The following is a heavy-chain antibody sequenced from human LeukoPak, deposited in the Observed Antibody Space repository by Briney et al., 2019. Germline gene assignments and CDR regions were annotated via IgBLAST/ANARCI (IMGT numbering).Heavy chain of an antibody. J-gene: IGHJ4*02. V-gene: IGHV3-53*01. CDR2: IHPYAGGST. CDR1: GFAISGNF. D-gene: IGHD1-26*01. CDR3: ARDPNSDT. Sequence: GGPLRLSCAASGFAISGNFISWVRQAPGMGLECVSIIHPYAGGSTFYADSVKGRFTISRDSFENTVSLQMNSLRADDTAVYYCARDPNSDTWGQGTLVTVS.